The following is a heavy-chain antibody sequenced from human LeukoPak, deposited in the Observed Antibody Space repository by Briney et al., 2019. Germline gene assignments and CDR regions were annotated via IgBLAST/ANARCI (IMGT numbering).Heavy chain of an antibody. J-gene: IGHJ4*02. CDR1: GFTFSSYG. D-gene: IGHD2-2*01. CDR3: AKPSGYCSSTSCRTENDY. Sequence: GGSLRLSCAASGFTFSSYGMHWVRQAPGKGLEWVAVISYDGSNKYYADSVKGRFTISRDNSKNTLYLQMNSLRAEDTAVYYCAKPSGYCSSTSCRTENDYWGQGTLVTVSS. CDR2: ISYDGSNK. V-gene: IGHV3-30*18.